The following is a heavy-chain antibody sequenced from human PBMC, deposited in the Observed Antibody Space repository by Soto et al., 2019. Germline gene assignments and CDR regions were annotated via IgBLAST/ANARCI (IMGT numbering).Heavy chain of an antibody. D-gene: IGHD1-20*01. CDR3: AKTRDASQHSTNWNDLIYAFDI. CDR1: GFTFSSYG. V-gene: IGHV3-30*18. CDR2: ISYDGSNK. J-gene: IGHJ3*02. Sequence: GGSLRLSCAASGFTFSSYGMHWVRQAPGKGLEWVAVISYDGSNKYYADSVKGRFTISRDNSKNTLYLQMNSLRAEDTAVYYCAKTRDASQHSTNWNDLIYAFDIWGQGTMVTVSS.